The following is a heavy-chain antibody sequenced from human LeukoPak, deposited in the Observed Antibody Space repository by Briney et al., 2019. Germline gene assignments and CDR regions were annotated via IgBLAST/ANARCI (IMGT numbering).Heavy chain of an antibody. CDR1: GGTFSSYA. CDR2: IIPIFGTA. D-gene: IGHD3-9*01. V-gene: IGHV1-69*05. Sequence: ASVKVSCKASGGTFSSYAISWVRQAPGQGLEWMGGIIPIFGTANYAQKFQGRVKITTDESTSTAYMELSSLRSEDAAVYYCARISDILTGYYTPIVAFDIWGQGTMVTVSS. J-gene: IGHJ3*02. CDR3: ARISDILTGYYTPIVAFDI.